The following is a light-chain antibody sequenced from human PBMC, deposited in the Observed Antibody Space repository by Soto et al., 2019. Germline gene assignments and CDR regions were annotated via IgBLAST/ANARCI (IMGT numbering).Light chain of an antibody. V-gene: IGLV4-69*01. CDR1: SGHSSYA. J-gene: IGLJ2*01. Sequence: QPVLTQSPSASASLGASVKLTCTLSSGHSSYAIAWHQQQPEKGPRYLMKLNSDGSHSKGDGIPDRFSGSSFGAERYLTISSLQSEDEADYHCQTWGSGIHVVFGGGTKLTVL. CDR2: LNSDGSH. CDR3: QTWGSGIHVV.